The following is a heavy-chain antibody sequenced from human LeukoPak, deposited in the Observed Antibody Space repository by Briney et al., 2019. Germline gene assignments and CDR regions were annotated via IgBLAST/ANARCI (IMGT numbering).Heavy chain of an antibody. V-gene: IGHV1-46*01. D-gene: IGHD3-22*01. CDR3: ARETRYYYDSSGYYYAVGLDY. CDR1: GYTFTSYY. J-gene: IGHJ4*02. Sequence: ASVKVSCKASGYTFTSYYMHWVRQAPGQGLEWMGIINPSGGSTSYAQKFQGRVTMTRDTSTGTVYMELSSLRSEDTAVYYCARETRYYYDSSGYYYAVGLDYWGQGTLVTVSS. CDR2: INPSGGST.